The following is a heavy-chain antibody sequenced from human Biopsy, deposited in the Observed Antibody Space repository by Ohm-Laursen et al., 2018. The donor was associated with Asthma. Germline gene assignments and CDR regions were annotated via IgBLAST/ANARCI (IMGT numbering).Heavy chain of an antibody. CDR1: GFSFSDYY. J-gene: IGHJ1*01. D-gene: IGHD3-3*02. CDR3: ARTFHFWSPYHAEHYQL. Sequence: SLRLSCTASGFSFSDYYMTWMRQVPGKGLEWVANIKHDGSEKNHVDSLKGRFTISRDNAKNSLYLQMNSLRAEDTAVYYCARTFHFWSPYHAEHYQLWGQGTLVTVSS. CDR2: IKHDGSEK. V-gene: IGHV3-7*01.